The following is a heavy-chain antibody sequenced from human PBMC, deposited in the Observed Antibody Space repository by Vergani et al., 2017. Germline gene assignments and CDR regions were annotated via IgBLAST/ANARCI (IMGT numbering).Heavy chain of an antibody. J-gene: IGHJ4*02. Sequence: QVQLLQSGAAVRKPGSSVTVSCKASGDTFSNYAITWVRQAPGQGLQWMGRMIPTFDSKNYAPRFQGRVTLTRDTSINTAYMEMTRLRPDDTAIYYCARVIVGCSRTNCFADHWGQGTLVTVSS. V-gene: IGHV1-69*05. CDR2: MIPTFDSK. CDR1: GDTFSNYA. D-gene: IGHD2-2*01. CDR3: ARVIVGCSRTNCFADH.